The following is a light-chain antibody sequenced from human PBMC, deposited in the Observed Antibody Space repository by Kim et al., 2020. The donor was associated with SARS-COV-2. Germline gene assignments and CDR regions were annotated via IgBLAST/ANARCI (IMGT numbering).Light chain of an antibody. CDR1: QSVSSSY. J-gene: IGKJ2*03. CDR3: QQYGSSPR. CDR2: GAS. Sequence: SLTPGKRDIRSWRASQSVSSSYVVWYQQKPGQAPRLIICGASTRATGIPDRFSGSEARTDFTITISSLEPEDFAVYYCQQYGSSPRFGQGTKLEI. V-gene: IGKV3-20*01.